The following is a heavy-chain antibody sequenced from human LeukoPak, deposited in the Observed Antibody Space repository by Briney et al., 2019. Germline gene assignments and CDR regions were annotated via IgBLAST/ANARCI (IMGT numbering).Heavy chain of an antibody. J-gene: IGHJ5*02. D-gene: IGHD2-2*01. CDR2: ISAYNGNT. Sequence: GASVKVSCKASGYTFTSYGISWVRQAPGQGLEWMGWISAYNGNTNYAQKLQGRVTMTTDTSTSTAYMELRSLRSDDTAVYYCAREDDAGYCSSTNCPNWFDPWGQGTLVTDS. CDR1: GYTFTSYG. CDR3: AREDDAGYCSSTNCPNWFDP. V-gene: IGHV1-18*01.